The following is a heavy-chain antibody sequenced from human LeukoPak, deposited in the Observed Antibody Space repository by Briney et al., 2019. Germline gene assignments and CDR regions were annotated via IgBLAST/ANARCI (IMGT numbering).Heavy chain of an antibody. CDR1: GGSISSSSYY. J-gene: IGHJ5*02. CDR2: IYYSGST. CDR3: ARSPLSLFDP. V-gene: IGHV4-39*07. Sequence: SETLSLTCTVSGGSISSSSYYWGWIRQPPGKGLEWIGSIYYSGSTYYNPSLRSRVTISVDTSKNQFSLKLSSVTAADTAVYYCARSPLSLFDPWGQGTLVTVSS.